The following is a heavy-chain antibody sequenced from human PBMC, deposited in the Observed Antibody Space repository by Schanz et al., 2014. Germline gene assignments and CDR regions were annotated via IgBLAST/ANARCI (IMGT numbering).Heavy chain of an antibody. V-gene: IGHV4-61*05. CDR1: GGSINNNNYY. CDR2: ISYRGVT. J-gene: IGHJ3*02. CDR3: ARHYDAFDI. Sequence: QLQLQESGPGLVKPSETVSLTCTVSGGSINNNNYYWGWVRQPPGKGLEWIGFISYRGVTNHNPSPKSRVPLSVDTSKNQLPLKVNSVTAADTAVYYCARHYDAFDIWGQGTTVIVSS.